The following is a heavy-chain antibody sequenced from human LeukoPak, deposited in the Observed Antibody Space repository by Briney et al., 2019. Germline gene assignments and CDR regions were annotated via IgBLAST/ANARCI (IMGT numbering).Heavy chain of an antibody. V-gene: IGHV4-59*08. J-gene: IGHJ4*02. Sequence: SETLSLTCSVSGESISGFYWNRIRQPPGKGLEWIGYMYYSGSTDYNPSLKGRVTMSIDTSKNQFSLKLSSVTAADTAVYYCARAPAVVTPAARSSTWFGSYFDYWGQGTLVTVSS. CDR3: ARAPAVVTPAARSSTWFGSYFDY. CDR1: GESISGFY. D-gene: IGHD6-13*01. CDR2: MYYSGST.